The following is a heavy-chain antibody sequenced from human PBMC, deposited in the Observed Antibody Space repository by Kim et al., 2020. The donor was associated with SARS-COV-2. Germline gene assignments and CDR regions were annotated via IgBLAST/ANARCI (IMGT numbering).Heavy chain of an antibody. J-gene: IGHJ3*01. CDR2: INHSGST. CDR1: GGSFSGYY. V-gene: IGHV4-34*01. D-gene: IGHD3-3*01. CDR3: ARGFVGYAFDV. Sequence: SETLSLTCAVYGGSFSGYYWSWIRQPPGKGLEWIGEINHSGSTNYNPSLKSRVTISVDTSKNQFSLKLSSVTAADTAVYYCARGFVGYAFDVWGQGTMVTVSS.